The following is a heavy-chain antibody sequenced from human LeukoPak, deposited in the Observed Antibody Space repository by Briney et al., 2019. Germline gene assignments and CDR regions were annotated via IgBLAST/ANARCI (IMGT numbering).Heavy chain of an antibody. CDR2: ISYDGGNK. CDR1: GFTFSSYA. J-gene: IGHJ4*02. V-gene: IGHV3-30*04. D-gene: IGHD2/OR15-2a*01. CDR3: ARDRGQYY. Sequence: GGSLRLSCAAPGFTFSSYAMHWVRQAPGKGLEWVAVISYDGGNKYYADSVKGRFTIPRDNSKNTLYLQMNSLSAEDSAVYYCARDRGQYYWGQGTLVTVSS.